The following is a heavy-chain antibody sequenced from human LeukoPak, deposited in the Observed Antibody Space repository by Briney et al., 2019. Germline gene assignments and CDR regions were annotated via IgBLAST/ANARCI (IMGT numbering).Heavy chain of an antibody. J-gene: IGHJ5*02. CDR3: ARGHYYGSGSYYSPCWFDP. CDR1: GFTFSSYA. Sequence: GGSLRLSCAASGFTFSSYAMSWVRQAPGKGLEWVSAISGSGGSTYYADSVKGRFTISRDNSKNTLYLQMNSLRAEDTAVYYCARGHYYGSGSYYSPCWFDPWGQGTLVTVSS. D-gene: IGHD3-10*01. CDR2: ISGSGGST. V-gene: IGHV3-23*01.